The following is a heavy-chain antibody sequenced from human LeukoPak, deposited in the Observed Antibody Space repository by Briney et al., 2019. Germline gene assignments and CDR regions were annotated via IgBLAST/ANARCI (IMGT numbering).Heavy chain of an antibody. D-gene: IGHD3-3*01. CDR3: ARGRDYDFWTLRVFDY. V-gene: IGHV4-39*07. CDR2: IYYSGST. Sequence: SETLSLTCTVSGGSISSSSYYWGWIRQPPGKGLEWIGSIYYSGSTYYNPSLKSRVTISVDTSKNQFSLKLSSVTAADTAVYYCARGRDYDFWTLRVFDYWGQGTLVTVSS. J-gene: IGHJ4*02. CDR1: GGSISSSSYY.